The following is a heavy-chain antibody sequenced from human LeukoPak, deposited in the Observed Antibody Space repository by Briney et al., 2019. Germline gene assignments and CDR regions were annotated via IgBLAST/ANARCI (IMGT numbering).Heavy chain of an antibody. Sequence: GGSLRLSCAASGFTVRNTYMTWVRQAPGKGLEWVSVIYSGGNTYYADSVKGRFTTSRDSSKNTLFLQMISLRAEDTAVYFCARGGSVGGYYYFDYWGQGTLVTVSS. J-gene: IGHJ4*02. CDR1: GFTVRNTY. V-gene: IGHV3-53*01. CDR2: IYSGGNT. CDR3: ARGGSVGGYYYFDY. D-gene: IGHD6-25*01.